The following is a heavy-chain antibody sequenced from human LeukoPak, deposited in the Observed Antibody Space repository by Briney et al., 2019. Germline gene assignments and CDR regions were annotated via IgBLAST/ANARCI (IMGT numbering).Heavy chain of an antibody. CDR1: GGSISSSSYY. V-gene: IGHV4-39*02. CDR3: ARDFGYYDLWTGYTDY. D-gene: IGHD3-3*01. J-gene: IGHJ4*02. Sequence: PSETLSLTCTVSGGSISSSSYYWGWIRQPPGKGLEWTGSIYYSGSTYYNPSLKGRVTISVDTSKNQFSLKLSSVTAADTAVYYCARDFGYYDLWTGYTDYWGQGTLVTVSS. CDR2: IYYSGST.